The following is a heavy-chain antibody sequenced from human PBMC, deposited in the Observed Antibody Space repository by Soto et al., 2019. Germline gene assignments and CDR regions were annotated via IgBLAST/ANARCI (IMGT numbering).Heavy chain of an antibody. Sequence: GASVKVSCKASGGTFSSYAISWVRQAPGQGLEWMGGIIPIFGTANYAQKFQGRVTMTRDTSTSTVYMELSSLRSEDTAVYYCARLGPGSYKGIAAAGEELPHYGMDVWGQGTTVTVSS. D-gene: IGHD6-13*01. CDR3: ARLGPGSYKGIAAAGEELPHYGMDV. J-gene: IGHJ6*02. V-gene: IGHV1-69*05. CDR1: GGTFSSYA. CDR2: IIPIFGTA.